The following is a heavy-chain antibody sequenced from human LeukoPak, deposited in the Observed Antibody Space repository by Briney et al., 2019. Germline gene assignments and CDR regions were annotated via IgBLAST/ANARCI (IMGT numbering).Heavy chain of an antibody. J-gene: IGHJ4*02. CDR1: GFTFSSYG. D-gene: IGHD1-26*01. V-gene: IGHV3-23*01. CDR2: ISATGRST. CDR3: AKLLSGSFYD. Sequence: GGSLRLSCAVSGFTFSSYGMGWVRQPPGKGLEWVSVISATGRSTDHTDSVKGRFTISRDNSKNTLYLQMNSLRAEDTAVYYCAKLLSGSFYDWGQGTLVTVSS.